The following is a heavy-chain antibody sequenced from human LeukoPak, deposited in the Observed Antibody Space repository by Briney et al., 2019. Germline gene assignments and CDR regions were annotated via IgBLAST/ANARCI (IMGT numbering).Heavy chain of an antibody. J-gene: IGHJ5*02. V-gene: IGHV4-34*01. CDR2: INHSGST. CDR1: GGSFSGYY. CDR3: AREPRYSSGWYGGFWFDP. D-gene: IGHD6-19*01. Sequence: TSETLSLTCAVYGGSFSGYYWSWIRQPPGKGLEWIGEINHSGSTNYNPSLKSRVTISVDMSKNQFSLKLSSVTAADTAVYYCAREPRYSSGWYGGFWFDPWGQGTLVTVSS.